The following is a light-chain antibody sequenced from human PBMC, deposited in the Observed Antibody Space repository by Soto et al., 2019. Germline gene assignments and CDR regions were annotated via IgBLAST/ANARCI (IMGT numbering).Light chain of an antibody. CDR2: DAS. Sequence: DIQMTQSPSTLSASVGDRVTITCLASQSISSWLAWYQQKPGKAPKLLIYDASSLESGVPSRFSGSGSGTELTLTISSLQPDDFATYSCQQYNSYSPWTFGQGTKVDIK. V-gene: IGKV1-5*01. CDR1: QSISSW. CDR3: QQYNSYSPWT. J-gene: IGKJ1*01.